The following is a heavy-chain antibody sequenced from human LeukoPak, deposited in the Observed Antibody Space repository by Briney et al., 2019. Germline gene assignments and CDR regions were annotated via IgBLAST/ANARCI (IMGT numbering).Heavy chain of an antibody. Sequence: ASVKVSCKASGYTFTGYYMHWVRQAPGQGLEWMGWINPNSGGTNYAQKFQGWVTMTRDTSISTAYMELSRLRSDDTAVYYCARTPYYYDSSGYFDDWGQGTLVTVSS. D-gene: IGHD3-22*01. V-gene: IGHV1-2*04. CDR2: INPNSGGT. CDR3: ARTPYYYDSSGYFDD. CDR1: GYTFTGYY. J-gene: IGHJ5*02.